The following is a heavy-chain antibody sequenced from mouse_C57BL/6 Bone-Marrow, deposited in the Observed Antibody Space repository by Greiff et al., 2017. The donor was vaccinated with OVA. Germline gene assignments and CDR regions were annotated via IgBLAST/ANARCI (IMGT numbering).Heavy chain of an antibody. CDR2: IYPSDSEP. V-gene: IGHV1-61*01. J-gene: IGHJ3*01. CDR3: ARVAYYSNYGGFAY. Sequence: QVQLQQPGAELVRPGSSVKLSCKASGYTFTSYWMDWVKQRPGQGLEWIGNIYPSDSEPHYNQQFNDKATLTVDKSASTVYMQLGSLTSEDSAVYYCARVAYYSNYGGFAYWGQGTLVTVSA. CDR1: GYTFTSYW. D-gene: IGHD2-5*01.